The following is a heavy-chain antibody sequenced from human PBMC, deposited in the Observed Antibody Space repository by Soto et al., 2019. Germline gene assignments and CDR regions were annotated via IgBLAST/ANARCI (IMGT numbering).Heavy chain of an antibody. CDR1: GFTFSNYA. CDR2: ITSAGST. CDR3: AKTDKFDSQSSGWANRCDS. V-gene: IGHV3-23*01. Sequence: EVQLLESGGDMAQPGGSLRLTCAASGFTFSNYAMTWVRQSPGKGLEWVSTITSAGSTFYGDTVKGRFTISRDNSKSTLYLQMNSLGAEDTAVYSGAKTDKFDSQSSGWANRCDSWGQGTLVAVSS. J-gene: IGHJ4*02. D-gene: IGHD6-19*01.